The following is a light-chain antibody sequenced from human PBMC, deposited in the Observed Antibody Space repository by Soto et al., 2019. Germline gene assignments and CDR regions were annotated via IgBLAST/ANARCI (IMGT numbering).Light chain of an antibody. CDR3: SSYRTPSTVL. Sequence: QSALTQPASVSGSPGQSITISCTGTSSDVGGYNYVSWYQQHPGKAPKLMIYEVSNRPSGVSNRFSGSKSGNTASLTISGLQAENEAAYSGSSYRTPSTVLFGGGPNLTV. J-gene: IGLJ2*01. V-gene: IGLV2-14*01. CDR1: SSDVGGYNY. CDR2: EVS.